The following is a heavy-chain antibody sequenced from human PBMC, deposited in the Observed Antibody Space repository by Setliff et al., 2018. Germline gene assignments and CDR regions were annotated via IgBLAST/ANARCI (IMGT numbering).Heavy chain of an antibody. V-gene: IGHV4-61*01. J-gene: IGHJ3*02. Sequence: SETLSLTCIVSVDSLISGHYYWSWVRQPPGKGLEWIGRTYYTGTTYYNPSLKSRITMSVDTSKKQFSLSLSSVTAADTAIYYCARVYGDETIDIWGQGKLVTVSS. CDR2: TYYTGTT. CDR1: VDSLISGHYY. D-gene: IGHD2-21*02. CDR3: ARVYGDETIDI.